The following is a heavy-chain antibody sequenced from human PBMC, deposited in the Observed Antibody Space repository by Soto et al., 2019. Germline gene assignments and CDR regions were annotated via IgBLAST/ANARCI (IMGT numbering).Heavy chain of an antibody. V-gene: IGHV3-15*01. CDR1: EFTFANAW. CDR3: TSLYYGH. CDR2: IKSKADGGTT. D-gene: IGHD4-17*01. Sequence: GGSLRPSCAASEFTFANAWIGWDRQAQGKGLEWVGPIKSKADGGTTDYAAPVKGRFTISRDESQNTLCLQMNSLKTEDTAVYYCTSLYYGHWGQGTLVTVSS. J-gene: IGHJ4*02.